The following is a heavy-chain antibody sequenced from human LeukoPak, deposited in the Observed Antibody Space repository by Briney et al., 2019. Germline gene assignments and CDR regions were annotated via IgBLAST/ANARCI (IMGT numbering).Heavy chain of an antibody. Sequence: GGSLRLSCAASGFTFSTYGMHWVRQAPGKGLEWVAIIWHDGDRKYYGDSVKGRFTISRDNSKNMLYLEMNSLRVDDTAVYYCAKAFPLSGSGSYYGSNWFDPWGQGTLVTVSS. V-gene: IGHV3-33*06. CDR1: GFTFSTYG. CDR3: AKAFPLSGSGSYYGSNWFDP. CDR2: IWHDGDRK. J-gene: IGHJ5*02. D-gene: IGHD3-10*01.